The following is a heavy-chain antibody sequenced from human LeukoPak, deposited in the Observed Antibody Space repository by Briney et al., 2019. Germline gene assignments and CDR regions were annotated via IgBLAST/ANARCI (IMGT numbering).Heavy chain of an antibody. V-gene: IGHV1-18*01. J-gene: IGHJ4*02. CDR1: GYTFTDYG. CDR3: ARARSRASTWYWDH. D-gene: IGHD2-8*02. Sequence: ASVKVSCKASGYTFTDYGINWVRQAPGQGPEWMGWISTLYGNKNFAQKFQGRVTMTSDTSTSTAYLELASLTSDDSAIYYCARARSRASTWYWDHWGQGTLVTVSS. CDR2: ISTLYGNK.